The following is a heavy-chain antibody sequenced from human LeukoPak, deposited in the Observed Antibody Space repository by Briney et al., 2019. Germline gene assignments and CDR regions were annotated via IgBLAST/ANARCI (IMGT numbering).Heavy chain of an antibody. V-gene: IGHV3-30*02. Sequence: GGSLTLSCAASGFTFNGYWMTWVRQAPGKGLELVAFIRYDGSNKYYAYSVKGRFTISRDNSKNTLYLQMNSLRGEDTDVYYCAISGLSPYWGQGTLVTVSS. CDR3: AISGLSPY. D-gene: IGHD4/OR15-4a*01. CDR1: GFTFNGYW. J-gene: IGHJ4*02. CDR2: IRYDGSNK.